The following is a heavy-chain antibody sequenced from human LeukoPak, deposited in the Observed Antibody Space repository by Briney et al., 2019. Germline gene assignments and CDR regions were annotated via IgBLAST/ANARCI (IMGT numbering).Heavy chain of an antibody. CDR1: GYTFTSYN. V-gene: IGHV1-18*04. Sequence: GASVKVSCKASGYTFTSYNISWVRQAPGQGLEWMGRISAYNGKTNYAQKLQGRVTMTTDTSTSTAYMELTSLRSDDTAVYHCARDRGSWFDPWGQGTLVTVSS. CDR3: ARDRGSWFDP. CDR2: ISAYNGKT. D-gene: IGHD3-10*01. J-gene: IGHJ5*02.